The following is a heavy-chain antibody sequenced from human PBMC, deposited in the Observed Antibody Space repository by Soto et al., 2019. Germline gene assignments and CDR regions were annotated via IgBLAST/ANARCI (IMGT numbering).Heavy chain of an antibody. D-gene: IGHD3-10*01. J-gene: IGHJ4*02. CDR2: IYTSGST. CDR3: ARDVSYYGSGSYSKAPLDY. V-gene: IGHV4-4*07. CDR1: GGSISSYY. Sequence: QVQLQESGPGLVKPSETLSLTCTVSGGSISSYYWSWIRQPAGKGLEWIGRIYTSGSTNYNPSLKSRVTMSVDTSKNQFSLKLSSVTAADTAVYYCARDVSYYGSGSYSKAPLDYWGQGTLVTVSS.